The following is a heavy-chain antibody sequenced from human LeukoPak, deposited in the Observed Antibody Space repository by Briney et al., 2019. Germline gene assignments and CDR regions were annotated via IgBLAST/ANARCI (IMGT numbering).Heavy chain of an antibody. D-gene: IGHD6-13*01. CDR1: GGSISSYY. V-gene: IGHV4-59*08. Sequence: PSETLSLTCTVSGGSISSYYWSWIRQPPGKGLEWIGYIYYSGSTNYNPSLKSRVTISVDTSKNQFSLKLSSVTAADTAVYYCARHGEIRQQLDQGSYYYYGMDVWGQGTTVTVSS. CDR3: ARHGEIRQQLDQGSYYYYGMDV. J-gene: IGHJ6*02. CDR2: IYYSGST.